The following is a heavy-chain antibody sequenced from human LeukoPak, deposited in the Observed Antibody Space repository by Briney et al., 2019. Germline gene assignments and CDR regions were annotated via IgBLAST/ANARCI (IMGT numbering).Heavy chain of an antibody. J-gene: IGHJ4*02. CDR2: ISGSGGST. Sequence: GGSLRLSCAASGFTFSSYAMSWVRQAPGKGLEWVSAISGSGGSTYYADSVKGRFTISRDNSKNTLYLQMNSLRAEDTAVYYCARGFPANIVVVTAIPDYWGQGTLVTVSS. CDR3: ARGFPANIVVVTAIPDY. CDR1: GFTFSSYA. D-gene: IGHD2-21*02. V-gene: IGHV3-23*01.